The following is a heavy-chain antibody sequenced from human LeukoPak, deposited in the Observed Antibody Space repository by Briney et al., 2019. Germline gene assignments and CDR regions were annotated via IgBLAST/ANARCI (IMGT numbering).Heavy chain of an antibody. Sequence: GASVKVSCKASGYTFTSYGISWVRQAPGQGLEWMGWISAYNGNTNYAQKLQGRVTMTTDTSTSTAYMELSSLRSEDTAVYYCARGRGNYYVDYYHMDVWGKGTTVTISS. CDR1: GYTFTSYG. D-gene: IGHD1-26*01. CDR2: ISAYNGNT. J-gene: IGHJ6*03. CDR3: ARGRGNYYVDYYHMDV. V-gene: IGHV1-18*01.